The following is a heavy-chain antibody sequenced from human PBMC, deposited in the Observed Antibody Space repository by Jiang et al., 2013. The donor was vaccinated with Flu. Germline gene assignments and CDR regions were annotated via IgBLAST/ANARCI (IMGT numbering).Heavy chain of an antibody. CDR3: ARHESRTDSMGVPAYDY. Sequence: GFSFTNYWIGWVRQMPGKGLEWMGIIYPSDSDTRYSPSFQGQVTISADKSITTAYLQWSSLKASDTAMYYCARHESRTDSMGVPAYDYWGQGTLVTVSS. J-gene: IGHJ4*02. CDR2: IYPSDSDT. D-gene: IGHD2-2*01. CDR1: GFSFTNYW. V-gene: IGHV5-51*01.